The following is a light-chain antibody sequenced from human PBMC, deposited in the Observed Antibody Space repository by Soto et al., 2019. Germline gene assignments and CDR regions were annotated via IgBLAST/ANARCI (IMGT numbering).Light chain of an antibody. CDR3: CSYAGSFYV. CDR1: SSDVGGYTY. Sequence: QSALTQPRSVSGSPGQSVTISCTGTSSDVGGYTYVSWYQQHPGKAPKLMIYDVSKRPSGVPDRFSGSKSGNTASLTISGLQAEDEADYYCCSYAGSFYVFGIGTKVTVL. V-gene: IGLV2-11*01. CDR2: DVS. J-gene: IGLJ1*01.